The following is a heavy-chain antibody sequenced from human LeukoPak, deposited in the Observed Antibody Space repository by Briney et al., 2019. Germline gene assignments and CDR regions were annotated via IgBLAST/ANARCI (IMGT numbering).Heavy chain of an antibody. CDR1: GGSISSYY. CDR3: ARDRRRSSGWSYHDAFDI. CDR2: IYYSGST. D-gene: IGHD6-19*01. J-gene: IGHJ3*02. Sequence: SETLSLTCTVSGGSISSYYWSWIRQPPGKGLEWIGYIYYSGSTNYNPSLKSRVTISVDTSKNQFSLKLSSVTAAGTAVYYCARDRRRSSGWSYHDAFDIWGQGTMVTVS. V-gene: IGHV4-59*01.